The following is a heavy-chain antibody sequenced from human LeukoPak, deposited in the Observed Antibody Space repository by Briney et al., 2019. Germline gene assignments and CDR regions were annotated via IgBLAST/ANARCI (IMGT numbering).Heavy chain of an antibody. CDR1: GFTVSSNY. V-gene: IGHV3-53*01. CDR2: IYGGGST. D-gene: IGHD5-24*01. Sequence: PGGSLRLSCAASGFTVSSNYMSWVRQAPGKGLEWVSVIYGGGSTYYADSVKGRFTISRDNSKNTLYLQMNSLRAEDTAVYYCARDRDGYNPDYWGQGTLVTVSS. CDR3: ARDRDGYNPDY. J-gene: IGHJ4*02.